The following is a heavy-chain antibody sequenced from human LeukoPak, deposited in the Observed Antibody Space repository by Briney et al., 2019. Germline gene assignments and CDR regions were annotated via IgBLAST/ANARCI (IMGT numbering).Heavy chain of an antibody. D-gene: IGHD5-18*01. CDR3: ARSVEPQYSYGLRVAGY. V-gene: IGHV3-21*01. J-gene: IGHJ4*02. CDR1: GFTFSSYS. Sequence: GGSLRLSCAASGFTFSSYSMTWVRQAPGKGLEWVSSISSSSSYIYYADSVKGRFTISRDNAKNSLYLQMNSLRAEDTAVYYCARSVEPQYSYGLRVAGYWGQGTLVTVSS. CDR2: ISSSSSYI.